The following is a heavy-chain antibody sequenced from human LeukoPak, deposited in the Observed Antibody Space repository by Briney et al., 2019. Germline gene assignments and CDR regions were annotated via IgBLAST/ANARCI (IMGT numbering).Heavy chain of an antibody. CDR3: ANLVIHTSSGWHLDS. CDR2: VYYSGTT. D-gene: IGHD6-19*01. V-gene: IGHV4-59*01. Sequence: SETLSLTCTVSRGSITTYYWSWIRQPPGKGLEWLGYVYYSGTTDYNPSLKSRISMSVDTSRNQFSLNLNSVSAADTAFYYCANLVIHTSSGWHLDSWGQGNLVTVSS. J-gene: IGHJ4*02. CDR1: RGSITTYY.